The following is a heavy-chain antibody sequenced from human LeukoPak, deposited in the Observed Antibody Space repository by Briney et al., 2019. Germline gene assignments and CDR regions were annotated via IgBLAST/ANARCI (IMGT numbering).Heavy chain of an antibody. CDR3: AREAIGG. CDR2: ISSSGRTI. V-gene: IGHV3-11*01. D-gene: IGHD4-23*01. CDR1: GFSFSNYY. Sequence: PGGSLRLSCAPSGFSFSNYYISWIRQDPGKGLEWVSYISSSGRTIIYADSVKGRFTISRDNAKNSLYLEMKSLRDEDRDVYYCAREAIGGWGRGTLVTVSA. J-gene: IGHJ4*02.